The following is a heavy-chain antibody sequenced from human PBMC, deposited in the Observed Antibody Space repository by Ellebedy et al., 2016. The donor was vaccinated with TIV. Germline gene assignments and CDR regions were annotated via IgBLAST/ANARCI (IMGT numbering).Heavy chain of an antibody. J-gene: IGHJ4*02. V-gene: IGHV4-59*08. Sequence: MPSETLSLTCTLPGGSISNYYWSWIRQPPGSGMKWIGYIYYSGSTNYNPPFNSRVTRSLDTSKNQFSLKLSSVTAAETAVYYCARTFYYDSSGYPLFDYWGQGTLVTVSS. D-gene: IGHD3-22*01. CDR2: IYYSGST. CDR3: ARTFYYDSSGYPLFDY. CDR1: GGSISNYY.